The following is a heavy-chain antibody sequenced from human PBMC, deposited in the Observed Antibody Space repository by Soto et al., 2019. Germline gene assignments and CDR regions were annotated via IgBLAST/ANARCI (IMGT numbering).Heavy chain of an antibody. V-gene: IGHV3-21*01. J-gene: IGHJ5*02. D-gene: IGHD6-6*01. CDR2: ISSSSSYI. CDR3: ARSQSIAAHWFDP. Sequence: GGSLRLSCAASGFTFSSYSMNWVRQAPGKGLEWVSSISSSSSYIYYADSVKGRFTISRDNAKNSLYLQMNSLRAEDTAGYYCARSQSIAAHWFDPWGQGTLVTVSS. CDR1: GFTFSSYS.